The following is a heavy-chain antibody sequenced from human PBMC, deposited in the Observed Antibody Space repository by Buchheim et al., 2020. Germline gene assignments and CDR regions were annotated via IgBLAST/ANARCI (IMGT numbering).Heavy chain of an antibody. Sequence: QVQLVESGGGVVQPGRSLRLSCAASGFTFSSYGMHWVRQAPGKGLEWVAVISYDGSNKYYADSVKGRFTISRDNSKNTLYLQMNSLRAEDTAVYYCAMGATLLWFGELRYWGQGTL. CDR1: GFTFSSYG. V-gene: IGHV3-30*03. CDR2: ISYDGSNK. J-gene: IGHJ4*02. D-gene: IGHD3-10*01. CDR3: AMGATLLWFGELRY.